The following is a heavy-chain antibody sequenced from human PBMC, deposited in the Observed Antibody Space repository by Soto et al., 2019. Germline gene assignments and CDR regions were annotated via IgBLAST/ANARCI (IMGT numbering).Heavy chain of an antibody. D-gene: IGHD3-3*01. Sequence: ASETLSLTCTVSGGSISSGGYYWSWIRQHPGKGLEWIGYIYYSGSTYYNPSLKSRVTISVDTSKNQFSLKLGSVTAADTAVYYCARAFPYYDFWSGYPPGMDVWGQGTTVTVSS. V-gene: IGHV4-31*03. CDR2: IYYSGST. CDR1: GGSISSGGYY. J-gene: IGHJ6*02. CDR3: ARAFPYYDFWSGYPPGMDV.